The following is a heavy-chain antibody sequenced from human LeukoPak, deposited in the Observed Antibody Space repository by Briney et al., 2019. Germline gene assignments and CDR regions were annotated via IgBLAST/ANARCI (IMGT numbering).Heavy chain of an antibody. CDR2: IYYSGST. CDR1: GGSFSGYY. D-gene: IGHD3-22*01. V-gene: IGHV4-34*01. J-gene: IGHJ5*02. Sequence: KPSETLSLTCAVYGGSFSGYYWSWIRQPPGKGLEWIGSIYYSGSTYYNPSLKSRVTISVDTSKNQFSLKLSSVTAADTAVYYCARGLPIPTRYYYDSSGYPTHWFDPWGQGTLVTVSS. CDR3: ARGLPIPTRYYYDSSGYPTHWFDP.